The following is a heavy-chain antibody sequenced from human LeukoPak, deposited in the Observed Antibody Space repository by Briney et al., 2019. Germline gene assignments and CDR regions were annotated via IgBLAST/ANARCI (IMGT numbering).Heavy chain of an antibody. J-gene: IGHJ6*03. V-gene: IGHV1-8*01. CDR3: ARIARRRFLGWFGYYYYYMDV. D-gene: IGHD3-3*01. CDR2: MNPNSGNT. CDR1: GYTFTSYD. Sequence: ASVKVSCKASGYTFTSYDINWVRQATGQGLEWMGWMNPNSGNTGYAQKFQGRVTMTRNTSISTAYMELSSLRSEDTAVYYCARIARRRFLGWFGYYYYYMDVWGKGTTVTVSS.